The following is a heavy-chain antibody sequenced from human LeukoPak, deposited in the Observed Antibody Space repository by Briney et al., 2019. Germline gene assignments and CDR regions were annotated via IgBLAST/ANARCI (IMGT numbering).Heavy chain of an antibody. CDR1: GGSISSGGYY. CDR3: ARDTGSGWPYWYGMDV. J-gene: IGHJ6*02. V-gene: IGHV4-61*08. D-gene: IGHD6-19*01. CDR2: IYYSGST. Sequence: SETLSLTRTVSGGSISSGGYYWSWIRQHPGKGLEWIGYIYYSGSTNYNPSLKSRVTISVDTSKNQFSLKLSSVTAADTAVYYCARDTGSGWPYWYGMDVWGQGTTVTVSS.